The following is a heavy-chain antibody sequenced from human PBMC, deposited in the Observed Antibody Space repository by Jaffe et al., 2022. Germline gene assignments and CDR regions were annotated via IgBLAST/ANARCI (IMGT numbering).Heavy chain of an antibody. CDR2: IYYSGST. D-gene: IGHD1-1*01. CDR3: ARGGSVQLEYYYYYYYMDV. CDR1: GGSISSYY. V-gene: IGHV4-59*01. Sequence: QVQLQESGPGLVKPSETLSLTCTVSGGSISSYYWSWIRQPPGKGLEWIGYIYYSGSTNYNPSLKSRVTISVDTSKNQFSLKLSSVTAADTAVYYCARGGSVQLEYYYYYYYMDVWGKGTTVTVSS. J-gene: IGHJ6*03.